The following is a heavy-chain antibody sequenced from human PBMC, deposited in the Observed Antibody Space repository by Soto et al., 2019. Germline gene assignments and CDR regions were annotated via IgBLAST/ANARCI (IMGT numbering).Heavy chain of an antibody. CDR1: GGSISSGGYY. CDR3: ARDKRIFGAFDI. V-gene: IGHV4-31*03. D-gene: IGHD3-3*01. CDR2: IYYSGST. J-gene: IGHJ3*02. Sequence: QVQLQESGPGLVKPSQTLSLTCTVSGGSISSGGYYWSWIRQHPGKGLEWIGYIYYSGSTYYNPSLKSRVTISVDTSKNQFSLKPSSVTAADTAVYYCARDKRIFGAFDIWGQGTMVTVSS.